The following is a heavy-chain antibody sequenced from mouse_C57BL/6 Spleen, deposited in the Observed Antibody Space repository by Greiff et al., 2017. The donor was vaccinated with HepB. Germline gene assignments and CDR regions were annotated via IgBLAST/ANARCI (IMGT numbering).Heavy chain of an antibody. J-gene: IGHJ1*03. D-gene: IGHD3-3*01. CDR1: GYTFTGYW. Sequence: VQLQQSGAELMKPGASVTLSCKATGYTFTGYWIEWVKQRPVHGLEWIGEILPGSGGTNYNEKFKGKATFTADTSSNTAYMQLSRLTTEDSAIYYEARPLHDSYRWNFDVWGTGTTVTVSS. V-gene: IGHV1-9*01. CDR2: ILPGSGGT. CDR3: ARPLHDSYRWNFDV.